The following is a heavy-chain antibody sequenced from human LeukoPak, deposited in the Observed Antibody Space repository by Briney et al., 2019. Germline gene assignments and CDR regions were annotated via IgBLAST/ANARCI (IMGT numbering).Heavy chain of an antibody. Sequence: PSETLSLTCTVSGYSITTGYYWGWIRQPPGKGLEWIGSIYYSGSTYYNPSLESRVTISVDTSKNQFSLKLSSVTAEDTAVYYCAKETTVAGFYPYFDYWGQGTLVTVSS. D-gene: IGHD6-19*01. V-gene: IGHV4-38-2*02. CDR3: AKETTVAGFYPYFDY. CDR2: IYYSGST. CDR1: GYSITTGYY. J-gene: IGHJ4*02.